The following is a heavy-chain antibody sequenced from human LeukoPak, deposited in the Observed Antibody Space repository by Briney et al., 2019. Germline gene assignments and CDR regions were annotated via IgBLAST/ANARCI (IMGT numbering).Heavy chain of an antibody. CDR2: IYHSGST. CDR3: AREKSSSYGLAQH. D-gene: IGHD3-22*01. CDR1: GYSISSAYY. V-gene: IGHV4-38-2*02. Sequence: SETLSLTCSVSGYSISSAYYWGWIRQPPGKGLEWVGSIYHSGSTYYDPSLKSRVTLSVDTSTNQLFLKLSSVTDADRAVYYCAREKSSSYGLAQHWGQGTLVIVSS. J-gene: IGHJ1*01.